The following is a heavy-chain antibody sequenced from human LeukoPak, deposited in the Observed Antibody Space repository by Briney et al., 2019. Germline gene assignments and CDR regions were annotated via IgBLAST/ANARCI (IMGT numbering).Heavy chain of an antibody. J-gene: IGHJ4*02. CDR3: ARNLNLWSGYSPFGY. Sequence: ASVKVSCKASGGTFSSYAISWVRQAPGQGLEWMGWMNPNSGNTGYAQKFQGRVTITRNTSISTAYMELSSLRSEDTAVYYCARNLNLWSGYSPFGYWGQGTLVTVSS. CDR2: MNPNSGNT. CDR1: GGTFSSYA. D-gene: IGHD3-3*01. V-gene: IGHV1-8*03.